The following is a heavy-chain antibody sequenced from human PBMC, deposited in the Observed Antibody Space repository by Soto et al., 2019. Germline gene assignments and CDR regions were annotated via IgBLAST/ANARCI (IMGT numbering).Heavy chain of an antibody. Sequence: PSETLSLTCAVYGGSFSGYYWSWIRQPPGKGLEWIGEINHSGSTNYNPSLKSRVTISVDTSKNQFSLKLSSVTAADTAVYYCAREIFRNYYYFDYWGQGTLVTVSS. CDR3: AREIFRNYYYFDY. V-gene: IGHV4-34*09. CDR1: GGSFSGYY. J-gene: IGHJ4*02. CDR2: INHSGST. D-gene: IGHD3-3*01.